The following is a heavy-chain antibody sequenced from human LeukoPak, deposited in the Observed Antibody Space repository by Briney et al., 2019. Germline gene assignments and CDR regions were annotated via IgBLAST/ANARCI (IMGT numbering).Heavy chain of an antibody. CDR3: AREFEDVLMVYAIPVSNYYYYYYMDV. Sequence: GGSLRLSCAASGFTFSSYSMNWVRQAPGKGLEWVSSISSSCSYIYYADSVKGRFTISRDNAKNSLYLQMNSLRAEDTAVYYCAREFEDVLMVYAIPVSNYYYYYYMDVWGKGTTVTVSS. D-gene: IGHD2-8*01. J-gene: IGHJ6*03. V-gene: IGHV3-21*01. CDR2: ISSSCSYI. CDR1: GFTFSSYS.